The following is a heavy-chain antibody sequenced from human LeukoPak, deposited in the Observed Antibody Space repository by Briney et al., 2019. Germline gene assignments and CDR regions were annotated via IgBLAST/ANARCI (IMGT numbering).Heavy chain of an antibody. Sequence: SETLSLTCTVSGGSISSYYWSWIRQPAGKGLEWIGRIYTSGSTNYNPSLKSRVTISVDTSKNQFSLKLSSVTAADTAVYYCARAYYGSDRDYFDYWGQGTLVTVSS. CDR2: IYTSGST. CDR3: ARAYYGSDRDYFDY. J-gene: IGHJ4*02. D-gene: IGHD3-10*01. CDR1: GGSISSYY. V-gene: IGHV4-4*07.